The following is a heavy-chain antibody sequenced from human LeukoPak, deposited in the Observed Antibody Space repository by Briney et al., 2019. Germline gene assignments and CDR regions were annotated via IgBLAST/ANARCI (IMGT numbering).Heavy chain of an antibody. CDR2: IIPILGIA. V-gene: IGHV1-69*04. J-gene: IGHJ4*02. CDR1: GYTFTSYA. D-gene: IGHD1-26*01. Sequence: SVRVSCTASGYTFTSYAISWVRQAPGQGLEWMGRIIPILGIANYAQTFQGRVTITADKSTSTAYMELSSLRSEDTAVYYCARWDSLGASFDYWGQGTLVTVSS. CDR3: ARWDSLGASFDY.